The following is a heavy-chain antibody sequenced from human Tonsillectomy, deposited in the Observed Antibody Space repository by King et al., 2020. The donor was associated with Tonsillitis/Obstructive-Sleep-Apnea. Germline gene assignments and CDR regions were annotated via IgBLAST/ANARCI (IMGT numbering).Heavy chain of an antibody. CDR1: GFTFSNYW. CDR3: TRDKMVGATYFDS. CDR2: IKQDGSEE. Sequence: VQLVESGGGLVQPGGSLRLSCAASGFTFSNYWMSWVRQAPGKGPEWVANIKQDGSEEYYVDSVKGRFTISRDNAKNSLYLQMNSLRAEDTAVYYCTRDKMVGATYFDSWGQGTLVTVSS. D-gene: IGHD1-26*01. J-gene: IGHJ4*02. V-gene: IGHV3-7*03.